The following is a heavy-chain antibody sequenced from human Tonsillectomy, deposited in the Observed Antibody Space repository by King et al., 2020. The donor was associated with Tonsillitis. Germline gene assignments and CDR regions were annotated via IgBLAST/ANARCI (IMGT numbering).Heavy chain of an antibody. D-gene: IGHD2-15*01. Sequence: VQLVESGGGLVQPGGSLKLSCVASGFTFSSYWMHWVRQAPGKGLVWVSRIDGDETSTSYAGSVKGRFTISRDNAKNTLYLQMNSLRAEDTAVYYCARGEIGVAATDFDYWGQGTLVTVSS. CDR3: ARGEIGVAATDFDY. V-gene: IGHV3-74*01. CDR2: IDGDETST. J-gene: IGHJ4*02. CDR1: GFTFSSYW.